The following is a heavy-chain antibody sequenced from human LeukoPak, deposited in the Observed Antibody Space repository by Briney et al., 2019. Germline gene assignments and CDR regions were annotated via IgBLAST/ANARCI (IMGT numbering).Heavy chain of an antibody. J-gene: IGHJ6*02. CDR3: VSPSNAGGLNYYYYGMDV. V-gene: IGHV1-46*01. CDR1: GYTFTSHY. Sequence: GASVKVSCKASGYTFTSHYVHWVRQAPGQRLEWMGMINPSGGSTTYAQRFQGRVTMTRDTSTSTVYMELSSLRSEDTAVYYCVSPSNAGGLNYYYYGMDVWGQGTTVTVSS. D-gene: IGHD2-15*01. CDR2: INPSGGST.